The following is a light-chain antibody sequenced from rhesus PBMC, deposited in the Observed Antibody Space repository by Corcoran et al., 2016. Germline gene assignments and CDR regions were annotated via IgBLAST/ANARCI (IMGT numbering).Light chain of an antibody. CDR3: QQSRNLFS. CDR1: QTVGTY. V-gene: IGKV3-24*04. CDR2: GVS. Sequence: EAVVTQSPGSLSLSPGERATLSCRASQTVGTYLAWYQQQPGQAPRRLIYGVSRRANGIPNRFSGSGSGTDFILTISSLEPEEVGFYYCQQSRNLFSFGQGTKVEIK. J-gene: IGKJ2*01.